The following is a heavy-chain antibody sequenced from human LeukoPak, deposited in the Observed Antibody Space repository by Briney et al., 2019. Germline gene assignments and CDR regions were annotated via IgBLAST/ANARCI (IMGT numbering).Heavy chain of an antibody. V-gene: IGHV4-4*07. CDR2: VYNSGST. J-gene: IGHJ4*02. CDR1: GGSISSYY. D-gene: IGHD6-13*01. Sequence: SETLSPTCTVSGGSISSYYWSWIRQPAGKGLEWIGHVYNSGSTNYNPSLKGRVTMSVATSKNQFSLHLSSVTAADTAVYYCARSAFLVTAPGLYYFDYWGQGTLVAVSS. CDR3: ARSAFLVTAPGLYYFDY.